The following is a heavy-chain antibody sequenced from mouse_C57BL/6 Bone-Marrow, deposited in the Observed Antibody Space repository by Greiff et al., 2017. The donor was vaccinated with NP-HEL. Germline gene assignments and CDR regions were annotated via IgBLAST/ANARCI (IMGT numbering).Heavy chain of an antibody. J-gene: IGHJ4*01. V-gene: IGHV1-9*01. CDR3: ARRGGLLRAMDY. Sequence: QVQLQQSGAELMKPGASVKLSCKATGYTFTGYWIEWVKQRPGHGLEWIGEILPGSGSTNYSEKFKGKATFTADTSSNTAYMQLSSLTTEDSAIYYCARRGGLLRAMDYWGQGTSVTVSS. D-gene: IGHD2-3*01. CDR2: ILPGSGST. CDR1: GYTFTGYW.